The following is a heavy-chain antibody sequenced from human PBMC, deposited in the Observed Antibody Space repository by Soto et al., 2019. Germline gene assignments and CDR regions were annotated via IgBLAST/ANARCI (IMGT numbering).Heavy chain of an antibody. CDR1: GFTFSSYA. J-gene: IGHJ4*02. Sequence: PGGSLRLSCAASGFTFSSYAMSWVRQAPGKGLEWVSAISGSGGSTYYADSVKGRFTISRDNSKNTLYLQMNSLRAEDTAVYYCAKHYGSGSYYSNPYYFDYWGQGTLVTVSS. CDR2: ISGSGGST. D-gene: IGHD3-10*01. CDR3: AKHYGSGSYYSNPYYFDY. V-gene: IGHV3-23*01.